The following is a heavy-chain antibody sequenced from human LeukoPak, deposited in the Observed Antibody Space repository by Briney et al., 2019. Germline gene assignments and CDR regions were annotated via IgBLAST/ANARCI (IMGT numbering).Heavy chain of an antibody. Sequence: GASVKVSCKASGYTFTGYYMHWVRQAPGQGLEWMGWINPNSGGTNYAQKFQGRVTMTRDTSISTAYMELSRLRSDDTAVYYCARDEMATILYAFDIWGQGTMVTVSS. CDR2: INPNSGGT. V-gene: IGHV1-2*02. CDR3: ARDEMATILYAFDI. D-gene: IGHD5-24*01. CDR1: GYTFTGYY. J-gene: IGHJ3*02.